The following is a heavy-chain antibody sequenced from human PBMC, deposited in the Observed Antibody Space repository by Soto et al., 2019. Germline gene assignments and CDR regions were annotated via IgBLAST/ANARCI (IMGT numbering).Heavy chain of an antibody. CDR1: GGSISSSTYY. D-gene: IGHD4-17*01. V-gene: IGHV4-39*01. J-gene: IGHJ4*02. CDR3: ANSYGDYVSY. CDR2: IYYSGST. Sequence: QLQLQESGPGLVKPSETLSLTCTVSGGSISSSTYYWGWIRQPPGKGLEWIGSIYYSGSTYYNPALKSRVTISVDTSKNQFSLKLSSVTAADTAVYYCANSYGDYVSYWGQGTLVTVSS.